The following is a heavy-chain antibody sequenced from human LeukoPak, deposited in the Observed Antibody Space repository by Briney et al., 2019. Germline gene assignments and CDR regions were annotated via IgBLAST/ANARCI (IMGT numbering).Heavy chain of an antibody. V-gene: IGHV3-48*03. Sequence: GGSLRLSCAASGFTFSSYEMNWVRQAPGKGLEWVSYISSSGSTIYYADSVKGRFTISRDNAKNSLYLQMSSLRAEDTAVYYCARGDSGSYYGYYGMDVWGQGTTVTVSS. D-gene: IGHD1-26*01. CDR1: GFTFSSYE. CDR2: ISSSGSTI. CDR3: ARGDSGSYYGYYGMDV. J-gene: IGHJ6*02.